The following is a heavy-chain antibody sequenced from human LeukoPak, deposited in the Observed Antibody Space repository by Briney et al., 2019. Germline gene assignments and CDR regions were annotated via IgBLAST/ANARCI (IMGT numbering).Heavy chain of an antibody. CDR3: AREKVKKWFGEFDP. Sequence: PGGSLRLSCAASGFTFSSYSMNWVRQAPGKGLEWVSSISSSSSYIYYADSVKGRFTISRDNAKNSPYLQMNSLRAEDTAVYYCAREKVKKWFGEFDPWGQGTLVTVSS. V-gene: IGHV3-21*01. CDR2: ISSSSSYI. J-gene: IGHJ5*02. CDR1: GFTFSSYS. D-gene: IGHD3-10*01.